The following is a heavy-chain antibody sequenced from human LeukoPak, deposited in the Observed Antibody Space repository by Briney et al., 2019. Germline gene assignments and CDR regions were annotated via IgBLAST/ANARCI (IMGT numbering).Heavy chain of an antibody. V-gene: IGHV3-23*01. D-gene: IGHD3-10*01. CDR3: ARPSRGSGTYQVDY. CDR2: ISGSGST. Sequence: GGSLRLSCTASGFTFSGYAMSWVRQAPGKGLECVSTISGSGSTFYADSVKGRFTISRGNSRNTVYLQMNSLRAEDTAVYYCARPSRGSGTYQVDYWGQGTLVTVSS. J-gene: IGHJ4*02. CDR1: GFTFSGYA.